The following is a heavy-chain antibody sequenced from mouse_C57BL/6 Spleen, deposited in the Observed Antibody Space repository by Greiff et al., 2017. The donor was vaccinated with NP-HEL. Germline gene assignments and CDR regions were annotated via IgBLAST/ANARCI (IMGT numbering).Heavy chain of an antibody. Sequence: VQLQQSGAELAKPGASVKLSCKASGYTFTSYWMHWVKQRPGQGLEWIGYINPSSGYTKYNQKFKDKATLTADKSTSTAYMQLSSLTYEYSAVYYCARPAQEDWSFDVWGTGTPVTVSS. V-gene: IGHV1-7*01. CDR3: ARPAQEDWSFDV. J-gene: IGHJ1*03. CDR2: INPSSGYT. CDR1: GYTFTSYW. D-gene: IGHD3-2*02.